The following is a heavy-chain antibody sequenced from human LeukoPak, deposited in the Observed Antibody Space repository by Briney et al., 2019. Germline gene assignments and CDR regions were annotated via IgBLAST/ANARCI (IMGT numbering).Heavy chain of an antibody. D-gene: IGHD6-19*01. CDR3: AREGISGWSPDDAFAI. J-gene: IGHJ3*02. Sequence: PSETLSLNCTVSGGSISSYYWSWIRQPPGKGLEWIGYIYYSGSTNYNPSLKSRVTISVDTSKNQFSLKLSSVTAADTAVYYCAREGISGWSPDDAFAIWGQGTMVTVSS. V-gene: IGHV4-59*01. CDR2: IYYSGST. CDR1: GGSISSYY.